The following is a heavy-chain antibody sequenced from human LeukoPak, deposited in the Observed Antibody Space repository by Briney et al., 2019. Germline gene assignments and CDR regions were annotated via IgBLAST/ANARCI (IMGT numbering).Heavy chain of an antibody. CDR2: IIPLFGTP. V-gene: IGHV1-69*06. J-gene: IGHJ4*02. CDR3: ATTLANKYSGSYWADY. Sequence: AASVKVSCKASGGTFSSYTISWVRQAPGQGLEWMGGIIPLFGTPDYAQKFQDRLTITADKSTSTAYMELSSLRSEDTAVYYCATTLANKYSGSYWADYWGQGTLVTVSS. D-gene: IGHD1-26*01. CDR1: GGTFSSYT.